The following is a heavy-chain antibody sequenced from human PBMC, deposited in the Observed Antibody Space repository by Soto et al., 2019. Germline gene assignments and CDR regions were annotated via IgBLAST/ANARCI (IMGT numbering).Heavy chain of an antibody. J-gene: IGHJ4*02. CDR1: PFTFRSYS. D-gene: IGHD2-15*01. CDR3: ARYCNGGGCYLASCDY. Sequence: PGGSLRLSCAASPFTFRSYSMHWVRQAPGKGLEWVTSISYDGSKESYADSVKGRFAVSRDNSKNTLYLQMNSLRPEDTAVYYWARYCNGGGCYLASCDYWGQGTQVTVSS. CDR2: ISYDGSKE. V-gene: IGHV3-30*09.